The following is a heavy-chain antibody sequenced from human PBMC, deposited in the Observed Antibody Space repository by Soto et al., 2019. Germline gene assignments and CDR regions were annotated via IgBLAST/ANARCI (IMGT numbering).Heavy chain of an antibody. CDR2: ISGSGGST. CDR3: AKVVPVFAVVQPTLGYYGMDV. D-gene: IGHD3-3*01. J-gene: IGHJ6*02. Sequence: GGSLRLSCAASGFTFSSYAMSWVRQAPGKGLEWVSAISGSGGSTYYADSVKGRFTISRDNSKNTLYLQMNSLRAEDTAVYYCAKVVPVFAVVQPTLGYYGMDVWGQGTTVTVSS. V-gene: IGHV3-23*01. CDR1: GFTFSSYA.